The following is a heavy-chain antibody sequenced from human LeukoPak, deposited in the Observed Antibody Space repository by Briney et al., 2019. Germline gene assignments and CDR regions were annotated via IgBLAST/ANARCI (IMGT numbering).Heavy chain of an antibody. J-gene: IGHJ3*02. V-gene: IGHV4-4*07. CDR1: GGSITGYY. CDR2: VSDTRRA. CDR3: ARGRYCSADICPGGDAFDI. D-gene: IGHD2-15*01. Sequence: SETLSLTCTVSGGSITGYYWTWIRQPAGKGLEWIGRVSDTRRAYYNPSLERRVTISVDTSKNQFSLKLSSVTAADTAVYYCARGRYCSADICPGGDAFDIWGQGTMVSVSS.